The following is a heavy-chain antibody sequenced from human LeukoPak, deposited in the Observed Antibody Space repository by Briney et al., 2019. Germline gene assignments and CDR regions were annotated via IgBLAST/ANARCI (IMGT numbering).Heavy chain of an antibody. CDR1: GYTFTGYY. J-gene: IGHJ2*01. V-gene: IGHV1-2*02. CDR3: ARDLDSSGYYYWYFDL. CDR2: INPNSGGT. Sequence: GASVKVSCKASGYTFTGYYMYWVRQAPGQGLEWMGWINPNSGGTNYAQKFQGRVTMTRDTSISTAYMELSRLRSDDTAVYYCARDLDSSGYYYWYFDLWGRGTLVTVSS. D-gene: IGHD3-22*01.